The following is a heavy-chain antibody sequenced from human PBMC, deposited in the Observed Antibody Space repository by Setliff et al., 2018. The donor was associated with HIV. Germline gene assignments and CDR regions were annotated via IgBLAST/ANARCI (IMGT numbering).Heavy chain of an antibody. CDR2: INYSGST. D-gene: IGHD6-13*01. J-gene: IGHJ6*03. Sequence: PSETLSLTCVVYGGSFSDYYWTWIRQPPEKGLEWIGKINYSGSTDYNSSLRSRVAISVDTSKNQISLKLTSMTAADTAVYYCAGGEVRSRYVSSRAPFYHYYYYMDVWGKGTTVTVSS. V-gene: IGHV4-34*01. CDR3: AGGEVRSRYVSSRAPFYHYYYYMDV. CDR1: GGSFSDYY.